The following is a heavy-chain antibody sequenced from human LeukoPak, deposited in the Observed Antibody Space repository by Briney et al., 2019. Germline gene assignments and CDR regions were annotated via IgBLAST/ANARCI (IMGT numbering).Heavy chain of an antibody. CDR1: GASISSNNYY. Sequence: SETLSLTCSVSGASISSNNYYWGWIRQPPGKGLEWIGNIYYSGSTYYNPSLKSRVTISVDTSKNQFSLKLSSVTAADTAMYYCARPVVVVAASLYYLDYWGRGTLVTVSS. CDR2: IYYSGST. V-gene: IGHV4-39*01. D-gene: IGHD2-15*01. CDR3: ARPVVVVAASLYYLDY. J-gene: IGHJ4*02.